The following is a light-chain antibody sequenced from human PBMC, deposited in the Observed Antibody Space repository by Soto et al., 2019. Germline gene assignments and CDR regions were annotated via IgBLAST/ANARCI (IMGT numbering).Light chain of an antibody. CDR1: QSVSSY. Sequence: EIVLTQSPATLSLSPGERATLSCRASQSVSSYLAWYQQKPGQAPRLLIYDASNGATGIPARFSGSGSGTDFSLTISSLEPEDFAVYYCQQRSNWPGTFGPGAKVD. CDR2: DAS. V-gene: IGKV3-11*01. CDR3: QQRSNWPGT. J-gene: IGKJ3*01.